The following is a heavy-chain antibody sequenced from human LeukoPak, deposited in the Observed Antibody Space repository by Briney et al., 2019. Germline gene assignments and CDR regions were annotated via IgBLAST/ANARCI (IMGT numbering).Heavy chain of an antibody. CDR3: ARVQVLGTYDWFDP. J-gene: IGHJ5*02. Sequence: GGSLRLSCAASGFTFSSHWMHWVRQAPGKGLVWVSRISTDGRTATYADSVKGRFTISRDNAKNTLYLQMNSLRAEDTAIYYCARVQVLGTYDWFDPWGQGTLVTVSS. CDR2: ISTDGRTA. CDR1: GFTFSSHW. V-gene: IGHV3-74*01. D-gene: IGHD4/OR15-4a*01.